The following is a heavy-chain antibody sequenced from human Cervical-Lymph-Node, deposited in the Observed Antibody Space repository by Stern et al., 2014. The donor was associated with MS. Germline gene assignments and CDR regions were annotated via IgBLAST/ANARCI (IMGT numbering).Heavy chain of an antibody. V-gene: IGHV3-30*03. D-gene: IGHD6-19*01. CDR2: ISFDGAKT. CDR3: ARGSDWYPLDY. Sequence: GHLVESGGGVVQPGRSLRLSCSPSGFAFSTYGMHWVRQAPGKGLEWVALISFDGAKTYYADSVKGRFTISRDNPKNTLYLQMKSLRGEDTAVYYCARGSDWYPLDYWGQGTLVTVSS. CDR1: GFAFSTYG. J-gene: IGHJ4*02.